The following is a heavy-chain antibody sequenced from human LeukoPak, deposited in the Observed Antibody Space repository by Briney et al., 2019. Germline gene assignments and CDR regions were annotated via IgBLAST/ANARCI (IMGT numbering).Heavy chain of an antibody. Sequence: SETLSLTCTVSGGSISSSSYYWGWIRQPPGKGLEWIGSIYYSGSTYYNPSLKSRVTISVDTSKNQFSPKLSSVTAADTAVYYCARHAGYSSGWVSSWGQGTLVTVSS. CDR2: IYYSGST. CDR1: GGSISSSSYY. D-gene: IGHD6-19*01. CDR3: ARHAGYSSGWVSS. V-gene: IGHV4-39*01. J-gene: IGHJ5*02.